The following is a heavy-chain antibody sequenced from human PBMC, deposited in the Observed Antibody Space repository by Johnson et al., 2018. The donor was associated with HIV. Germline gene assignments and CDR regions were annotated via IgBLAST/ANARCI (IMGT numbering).Heavy chain of an antibody. D-gene: IGHD4-17*01. V-gene: IGHV3-66*01. Sequence: VQLVESGGGLVQPGGSLRLSCAASGFSVSSNYMSWVRQAPGKGLEWVSVIYSGGNTYYADSVKGRFTISRAKSKNTVYLQMNSLRAEDTAVYYCARDANRRLRPMTDDIDDAFDIWGQGTMVTVSS. CDR2: IYSGGNT. J-gene: IGHJ3*02. CDR1: GFSVSSNY. CDR3: ARDANRRLRPMTDDIDDAFDI.